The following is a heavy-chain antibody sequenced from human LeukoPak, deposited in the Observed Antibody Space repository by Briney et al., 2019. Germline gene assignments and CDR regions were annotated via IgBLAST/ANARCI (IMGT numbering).Heavy chain of an antibody. CDR3: ARGYYYDSSGYRS. CDR2: IYYTGST. D-gene: IGHD3-22*01. J-gene: IGHJ5*02. CDR1: GGSISGYY. Sequence: SETLSLTCTVSGGSISGYYWSWIRQPPGKGLEWIGCIYYTGSTNYNPSLKSRVTISVDTSKNQFSLKLSSVTAADTAVYYCARGYYYDSSGYRSWGQGTLVTVSS. V-gene: IGHV4-59*12.